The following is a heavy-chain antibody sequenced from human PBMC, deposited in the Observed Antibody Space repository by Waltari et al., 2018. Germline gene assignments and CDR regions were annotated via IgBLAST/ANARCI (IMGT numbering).Heavy chain of an antibody. Sequence: QVQLVESGGGVVQPGRSLRLSCAASGFTFSSYAMHWVRQAPGKGLEWGAVISYDGSNKYYADSVKGRFTISRDNSKNTLYLQMNSLRAEDTAVYYCARDKRGSYWYYFDYWGQGTLVTVSS. V-gene: IGHV3-30-3*01. D-gene: IGHD1-26*01. J-gene: IGHJ4*02. CDR2: ISYDGSNK. CDR3: ARDKRGSYWYYFDY. CDR1: GFTFSSYA.